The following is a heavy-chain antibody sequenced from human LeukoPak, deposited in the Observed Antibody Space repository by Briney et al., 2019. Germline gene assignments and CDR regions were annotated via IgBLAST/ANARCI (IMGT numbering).Heavy chain of an antibody. CDR3: ARVRYFDWLALDY. CDR1: GYSISSGYX. Sequence: SXTXXLTCTXXGYSISSGYXWGWIRPPPGKGLEWIGIIYHSGSTYYNPSLKSRVTISVDTSKNQFSLKLSSVTAADTAVYYCARVRYFDWLALDYWGQGTLVTVSS. V-gene: IGHV4-38-2*02. D-gene: IGHD3-9*01. CDR2: IYHSGST. J-gene: IGHJ4*02.